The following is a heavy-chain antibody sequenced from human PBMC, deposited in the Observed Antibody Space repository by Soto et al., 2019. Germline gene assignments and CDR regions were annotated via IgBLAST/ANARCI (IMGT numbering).Heavy chain of an antibody. CDR2: ISYDGSNK. CDR1: GFTFSSYG. V-gene: IGHV3-30*18. Sequence: GGSLRLSCAASGFTFSSYGMHWVRQAPGKGLEWVAVISYDGSNKYYADSVKGRFTISRDNSKNTLYLQMNSLRAEDTAVYYCAKSGLERCFDYWGQGTLVTVSS. J-gene: IGHJ4*02. D-gene: IGHD1-1*01. CDR3: AKSGLERCFDY.